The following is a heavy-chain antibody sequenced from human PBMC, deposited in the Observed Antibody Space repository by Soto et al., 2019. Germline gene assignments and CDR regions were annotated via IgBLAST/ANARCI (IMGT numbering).Heavy chain of an antibody. Sequence: PGGSLRLSCAASGFTFSSYAMHWVRQAPGKGLEWVAVISYDGSNKYYADSVKGRFTISRDNSKNTLYLQMNSLRAEDTAVYYCARDSLRYSYGYAFDYWGQGTLVTVSS. D-gene: IGHD5-18*01. V-gene: IGHV3-30-3*01. CDR3: ARDSLRYSYGYAFDY. J-gene: IGHJ4*02. CDR2: ISYDGSNK. CDR1: GFTFSSYA.